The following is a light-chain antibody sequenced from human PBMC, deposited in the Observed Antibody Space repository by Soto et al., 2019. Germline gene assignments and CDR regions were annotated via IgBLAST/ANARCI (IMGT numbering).Light chain of an antibody. Sequence: DIQMTQSPSTLSASVGDRVTITCRASQSISSWLAWYQQKPGKAPKLLIYDASSLESGVPSRFSGSGSGTEIPLTIHRLQPYDFATYYCQQYNSYSLTFGGGTKVEIK. CDR3: QQYNSYSLT. CDR1: QSISSW. J-gene: IGKJ4*01. V-gene: IGKV1-5*01. CDR2: DAS.